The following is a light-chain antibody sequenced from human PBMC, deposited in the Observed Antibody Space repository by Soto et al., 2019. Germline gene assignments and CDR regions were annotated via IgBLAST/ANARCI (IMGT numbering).Light chain of an antibody. V-gene: IGKV3-15*01. CDR1: QRVSRN. CDR3: QQYNNWPIT. J-gene: IGKJ5*01. CDR2: GAS. Sequence: EIVMTQSPATLSVSPVERATLSCRASQRVSRNLAWYQQKPGQAPRLLIYGASTRASGIPARFSGSGSGTEFTLTISSLQSEDFEVYYCQQYNNWPITFGQGTRLEIK.